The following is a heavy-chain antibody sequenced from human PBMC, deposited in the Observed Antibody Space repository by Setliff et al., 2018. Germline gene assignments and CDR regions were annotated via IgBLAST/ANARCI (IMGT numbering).Heavy chain of an antibody. V-gene: IGHV7-4-1*02. CDR2: INTNTGNP. Sequence: RASVKVSCKASGYTFTSYAMNWVRQAPGQGLEWMGWINTNTGNPTYAQGFTGRFVFSLDTSVSTAYLQISSLKAEDTAVYYCASSAKAARPGYYYYYMDVWGKGTTVTVSS. J-gene: IGHJ6*03. CDR3: ASSAKAARPGYYYYYMDV. D-gene: IGHD6-6*01. CDR1: GYTFTSYA.